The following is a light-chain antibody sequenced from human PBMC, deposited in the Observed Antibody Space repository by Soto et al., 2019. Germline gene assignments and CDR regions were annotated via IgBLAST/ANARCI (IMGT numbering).Light chain of an antibody. Sequence: VLTQPPSVSGAPGQRVTISCTGSSSNIGAGYDVHWYQQLPGTAPKLLIYGNSNRPSGVPDRFSGSKSGTSASLAITGLQAEDEADYYCQSYDSSLSVVVFGGGTKVTVL. J-gene: IGLJ2*01. CDR1: SSNIGAGYD. CDR3: QSYDSSLSVVV. V-gene: IGLV1-40*01. CDR2: GNS.